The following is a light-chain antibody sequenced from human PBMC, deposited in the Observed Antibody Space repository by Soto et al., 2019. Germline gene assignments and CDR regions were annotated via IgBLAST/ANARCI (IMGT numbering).Light chain of an antibody. Sequence: VLTQPPSVSGAPGQRVTISCTGSSSNIGAGYDVHWYQQLPGTAPKLLIYGNSNRPSGVPDRFSGSKSGTSASLAITGLQAEDEADYYCQSYDSSLSVVVFGGGTKVTVL. J-gene: IGLJ2*01. CDR1: SSNIGAGYD. CDR3: QSYDSSLSVVV. V-gene: IGLV1-40*01. CDR2: GNS.